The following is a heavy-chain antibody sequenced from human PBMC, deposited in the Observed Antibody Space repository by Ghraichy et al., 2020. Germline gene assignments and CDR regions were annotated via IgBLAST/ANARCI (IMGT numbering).Heavy chain of an antibody. CDR2: FDPEDGET. J-gene: IGHJ4*02. V-gene: IGHV1-24*01. CDR3: ATDLFSLAARRTPFDY. CDR1: GYTLTELS. Sequence: ASVKVSCKVSGYTLTELSMHWVRQAPGKGLEWMGGFDPEDGETIYAQKFQGRVTMTEDTSTDTAYMELSSLRSEDTAVYYCATDLFSLAARRTPFDYWGQGTLVTVSS. D-gene: IGHD6-6*01.